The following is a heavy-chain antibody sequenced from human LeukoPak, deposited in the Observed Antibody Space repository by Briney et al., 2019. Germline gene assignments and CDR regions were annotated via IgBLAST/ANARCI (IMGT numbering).Heavy chain of an antibody. Sequence: GASVKVSCKASGGTFSSYAISWVRQAPGQGLEWMGGIIPIFGTANYAQKFQGRVTITADEPTSTAYMELSSLRSEDTAVYYCASDYDILTGPKPYYYYGMDVWGKGTTVTVSS. V-gene: IGHV1-69*13. CDR2: IIPIFGTA. CDR1: GGTFSSYA. CDR3: ASDYDILTGPKPYYYYGMDV. D-gene: IGHD3-9*01. J-gene: IGHJ6*04.